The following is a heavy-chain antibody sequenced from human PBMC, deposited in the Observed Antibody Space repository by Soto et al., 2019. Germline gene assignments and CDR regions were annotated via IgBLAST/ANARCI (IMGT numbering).Heavy chain of an antibody. D-gene: IGHD3-22*01. CDR3: ARPSAWGYYSRRHYYYYGMDV. CDR1: GGTFSSYA. CDR2: IIPIFGTA. J-gene: IGHJ6*02. V-gene: IGHV1-69*13. Sequence: SVKVSCKASGGTFSSYAISWVRQAPGQGLEWMGGIIPIFGTANYAQKFQGRVTITADESTSTAYMELSSLRSEDTAVYYCARPSAWGYYSRRHYYYYGMDVWGQGTTVTVSS.